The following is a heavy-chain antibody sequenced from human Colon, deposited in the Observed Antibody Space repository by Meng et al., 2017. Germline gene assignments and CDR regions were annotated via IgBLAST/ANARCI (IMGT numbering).Heavy chain of an antibody. CDR3: AREGSDSWIDY. J-gene: IGHJ4*02. CDR1: GYLFSYYA. CDR2: SNNKTGNP. Sequence: QVLLVQSGSELKKPGASVKVTCKTSGYLFSYYAMHWVQQAPGRGLEWMGWSNNKTGNPTYAQAFTGRFVFSLDTSVSTAYLQINDLKADNTAVYYCAREGSDSWIDYWGQGTLVTVSS. V-gene: IGHV7-4-1*02. D-gene: IGHD6-13*01.